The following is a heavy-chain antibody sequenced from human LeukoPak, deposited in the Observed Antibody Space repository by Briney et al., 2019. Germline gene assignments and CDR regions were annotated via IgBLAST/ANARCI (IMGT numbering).Heavy chain of an antibody. CDR1: GFTFDDYA. V-gene: IGHV3-9*01. CDR3: AKDKNYGGNGYFDY. CDR2: ISWNSGSI. Sequence: PGGSLRLSCAASGFTFDDYAMHWVRQAPGKGLEWVSGISWNSGSIGYADSVKGRFTISRDNAKNSLYLQMNSLRAEDTALYYCAKDKNYGGNGYFDYWGQGTLVTVSS. J-gene: IGHJ4*02. D-gene: IGHD4-23*01.